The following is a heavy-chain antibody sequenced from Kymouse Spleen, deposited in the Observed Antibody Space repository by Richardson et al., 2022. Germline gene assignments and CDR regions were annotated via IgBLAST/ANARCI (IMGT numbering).Heavy chain of an antibody. D-gene: IGHD4-17*01,IGHD4-23*01. CDR3: AKDIEDYVAFDI. J-gene: IGHJ3*02. V-gene: IGHV3-9*01. CDR1: GFTFDDYA. CDR2: ISWNSGSI. Sequence: EVQLVESGGGLVQPGRSLRLSCAASGFTFDDYAMHWVRQAPGKGLEWVSGISWNSGSIGYADSVKGRFTISRDNAKNSLYLQMNSLRAEDTALYYCAKDIEDYVAFDIWGQGTMVTVSS.